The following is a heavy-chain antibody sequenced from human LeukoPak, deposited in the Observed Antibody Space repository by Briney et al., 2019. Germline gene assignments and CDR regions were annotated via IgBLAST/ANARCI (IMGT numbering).Heavy chain of an antibody. V-gene: IGHV3-30*18. CDR2: ISYDESNK. J-gene: IGHJ3*02. D-gene: IGHD3-22*01. CDR3: AKEAVNYYDSSGYFDDAFDI. CDR1: GFTFSNAW. Sequence: GGSLRLSCAASGFTFSNAWMSWVRQAPGKGLEWVAVISYDESNKYYADSVKGRFTISRDNSKNTLYLQMNSLRAEDTAVYYCAKEAVNYYDSSGYFDDAFDIWGQGTMVTVSS.